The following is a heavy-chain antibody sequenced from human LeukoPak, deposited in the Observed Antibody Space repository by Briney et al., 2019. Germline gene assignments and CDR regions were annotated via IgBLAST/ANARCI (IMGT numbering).Heavy chain of an antibody. CDR3: TRLSGDNWNYGGNFDS. V-gene: IGHV3-23*01. J-gene: IGHJ4*02. Sequence: GGTLRLSCAASGFTFTSFAMSWVRQAPGKGLEWVSTISRSGVATYYANSVKGRFTISRDNSKNTVYLQMNSLRAEDTAVYYCTRLSGDNWNYGGNFDSWGQGTLVTVSS. D-gene: IGHD1-7*01. CDR2: ISRSGVAT. CDR1: GFTFTSFA.